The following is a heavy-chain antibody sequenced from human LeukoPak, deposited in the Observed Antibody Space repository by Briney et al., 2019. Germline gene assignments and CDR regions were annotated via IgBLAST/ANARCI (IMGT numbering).Heavy chain of an antibody. CDR1: GFTFSSYA. D-gene: IGHD3-10*01. J-gene: IGHJ6*03. Sequence: GGSLRLSCAASGFTFSSYAMSWVRQAPGKGLEWVSAISGSGGSTYYADSVKGRFTISRDNSKNTLYLQMNRLRAEDTAVYYCAKDGDYDSGSYYNYYYYYMDVWGKGTTVTVSS. CDR2: ISGSGGST. CDR3: AKDGDYDSGSYYNYYYYYMDV. V-gene: IGHV3-23*01.